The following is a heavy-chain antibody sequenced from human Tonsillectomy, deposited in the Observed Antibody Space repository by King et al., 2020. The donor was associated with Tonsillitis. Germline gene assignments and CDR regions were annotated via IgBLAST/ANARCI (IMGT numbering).Heavy chain of an antibody. CDR3: EGDLMLDWYFDI. CDR2: FYTSGST. J-gene: IGHJ2*01. Sequence: VQLQESGPGLVKPSETLSLTCTVSGGSISSYYWSWIRQPAGKGLEWIGRFYTSGSTNYNPSLKSRVTMSVDTSKNHFSLKLGSVTAADTPVYYCEGDLMLDWYFDIWGRGTLVTVSS. D-gene: IGHD3-10*02. CDR1: GGSISSYY. V-gene: IGHV4-4*07.